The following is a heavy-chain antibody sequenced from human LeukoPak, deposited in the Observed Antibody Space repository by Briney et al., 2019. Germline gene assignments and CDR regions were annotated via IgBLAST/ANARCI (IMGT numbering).Heavy chain of an antibody. D-gene: IGHD3-10*01. CDR3: ARRVGSGSYYSTFDY. CDR2: IYHSGST. V-gene: IGHV4-4*02. CDR1: GGSISSSNW. Sequence: SETLSLTCAVSGGSISSSNWWSWVRQPPGKGLEWIGEIYHSGSTNYNPSLKSLVTISVDKYKNQFSLKLSSVTAADTAVYYCARRVGSGSYYSTFDYWGQGTLVTVSS. J-gene: IGHJ4*02.